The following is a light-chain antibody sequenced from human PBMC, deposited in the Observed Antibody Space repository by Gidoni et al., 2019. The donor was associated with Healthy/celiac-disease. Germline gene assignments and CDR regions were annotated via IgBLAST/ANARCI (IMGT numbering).Light chain of an antibody. V-gene: IGLV3-1*01. CDR1: KLGNKY. J-gene: IGLJ1*01. CDR3: QAWDSSTFYV. Sequence: SYELTHPPSVSVSPGQTASITCSGDKLGNKYACWYQQKPGQSPVLVIYQDNKRPSGIPERFSGSNSGNTATLTISGTQAMDEADYYCQAWDSSTFYVFGTGTKVTVL. CDR2: QDN.